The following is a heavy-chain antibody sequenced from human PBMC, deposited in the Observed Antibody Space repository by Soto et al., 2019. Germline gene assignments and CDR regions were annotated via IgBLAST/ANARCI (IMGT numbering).Heavy chain of an antibody. Sequence: QLQLQESGPGLVKPSQTLSLTCTVSGGSISSGGYYWSWIRQHPGKCLEWIGYIDYSGSTYYNPSRKIRVTSSVDTPKNQFSLKLSSVTAADTAVYYCARDPQLVTHHYWYFDLWGRGTLVTVSS. CDR1: GGSISSGGYY. D-gene: IGHD6-13*01. J-gene: IGHJ2*01. V-gene: IGHV4-31*03. CDR2: IDYSGST. CDR3: ARDPQLVTHHYWYFDL.